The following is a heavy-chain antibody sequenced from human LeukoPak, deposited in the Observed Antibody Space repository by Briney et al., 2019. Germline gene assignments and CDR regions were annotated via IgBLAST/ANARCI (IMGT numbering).Heavy chain of an antibody. CDR3: ARTKDYCSGGSCYGFDY. V-gene: IGHV4-59*08. CDR2: IYYSGST. CDR1: GGSISSCY. Sequence: SETLSLTCTVSGGSISSCYWSWIRQPPGKGLEWIGYIYYSGSTNYNPSLKSRVTISVDTSKNQFSLKLSSVTAADTAVYYCARTKDYCSGGSCYGFDYWGQGTLVTVSS. J-gene: IGHJ4*02. D-gene: IGHD2-15*01.